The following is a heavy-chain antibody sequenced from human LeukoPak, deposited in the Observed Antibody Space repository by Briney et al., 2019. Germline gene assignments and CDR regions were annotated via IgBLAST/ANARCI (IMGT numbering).Heavy chain of an antibody. D-gene: IGHD3-10*01. CDR3: ARHFYGSGTYYHFDY. CDR2: ISPYNDNT. CDR1: GYSFPSYG. J-gene: IGHJ4*02. V-gene: IGHV1-18*01. Sequence: GVSVKVSCKASGYSFPSYGISWVRQAPGQGPGWMGWISPYNDNTNYAQKLQGRATLTTDTSTSTAYMELRSLRSDDTAVYYCARHFYGSGTYYHFDYWGQGTLVTVSS.